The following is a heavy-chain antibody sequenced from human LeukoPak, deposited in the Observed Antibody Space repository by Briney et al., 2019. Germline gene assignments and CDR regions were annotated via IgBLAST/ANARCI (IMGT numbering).Heavy chain of an antibody. V-gene: IGHV3-73*01. D-gene: IGHD3-16*02. Sequence: GSLRLSCAASGFTFSSYSMHWVRQASGKGLEWVGRIRSKANSYATAYAASVKGRFTISRDDSKNTAYLQMNSLKTEDTAVYYCTRHRITFGGVIEDYWGQGTLVTVSS. CDR2: IRSKANSYAT. CDR3: TRHRITFGGVIEDY. J-gene: IGHJ4*02. CDR1: GFTFSSYS.